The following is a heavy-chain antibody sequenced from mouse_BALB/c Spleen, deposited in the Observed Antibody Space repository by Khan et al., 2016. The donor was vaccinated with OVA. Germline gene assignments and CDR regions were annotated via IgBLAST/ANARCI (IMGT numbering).Heavy chain of an antibody. CDR2: IWGDGGT. CDR3: ARVYYRYDGYYAMDY. V-gene: IGHV2-6-4*01. D-gene: IGHD2-14*01. CDR1: GFSLSRYN. Sequence: QVQLKESGPGLVAPSQSLSITCTVSGFSLSRYNIHWVRQPPGKGLEWLGMIWGDGGTDYNSTLKSRLNISKDNSKSQVFVKMNSLQTDDTSSDYCARVYYRYDGYYAMDYWGQGTSVTVSS. J-gene: IGHJ4*01.